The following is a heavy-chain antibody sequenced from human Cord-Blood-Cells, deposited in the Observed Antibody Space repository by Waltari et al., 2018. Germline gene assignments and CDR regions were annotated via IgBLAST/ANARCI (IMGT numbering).Heavy chain of an antibody. J-gene: IGHJ4*02. CDR2: INHSGTT. Sequence: QVQLQQWGAGLLKPSETLSLTCAVYGGSFSGYYWSWIRQPPGKRLEWIGEINHSGTTNYNPSLKSRVTISVDTSKNQFSLKLSSVTAADTAVYYCARRRYFDWLLFDYWGQGTLVTVSS. V-gene: IGHV4-34*01. CDR3: ARRRYFDWLLFDY. D-gene: IGHD3-9*01. CDR1: GGSFSGYY.